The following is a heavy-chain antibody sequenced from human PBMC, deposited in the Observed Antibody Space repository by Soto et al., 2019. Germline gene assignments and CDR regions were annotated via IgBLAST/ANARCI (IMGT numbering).Heavy chain of an antibody. J-gene: IGHJ4*02. CDR2: INPSGGST. V-gene: IGHV1-46*01. CDR3: ARDGRSSYCSCWSYFDY. Sequence: QVQLVQSGAEVKKPGASVKVSCKASGYTFTSYYMHWVRQAPGQGLEWMGIINPSGGSTSYAQKCQGRVTMSRETTPSTVYMELSSLRSEDTAVYYCARDGRSSYCSCWSYFDYGGQGTLVTVSS. D-gene: IGHD6-19*01. CDR1: GYTFTSYY.